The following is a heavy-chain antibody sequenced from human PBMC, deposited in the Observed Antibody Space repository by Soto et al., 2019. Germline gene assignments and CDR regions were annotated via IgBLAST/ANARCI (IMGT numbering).Heavy chain of an antibody. V-gene: IGHV1-18*01. J-gene: IGHJ6*02. CDR1: GYIFTSYG. D-gene: IGHD3-22*01. Sequence: ASVKVSCKTSGYIFTSYGINWVRQAPGQGLEWLGWISAYDGNTNYAQILQGRVSMTTDTSTNTAYMEVRSLRSDDTAVYYCARGGYYDSSGSRNYYYYGMNVWGQGTTVTVSS. CDR3: ARGGYYDSSGSRNYYYYGMNV. CDR2: ISAYDGNT.